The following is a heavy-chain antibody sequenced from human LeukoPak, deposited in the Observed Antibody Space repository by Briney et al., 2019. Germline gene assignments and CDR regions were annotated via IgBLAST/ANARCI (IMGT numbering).Heavy chain of an antibody. CDR3: ARDPSIAAAHLNYCYGMDV. J-gene: IGHJ6*02. D-gene: IGHD6-13*01. Sequence: GGSLRLSCAASGFTFSSYSMNWVRQAPGKGLEWVSSISSSSSYIYYADSVKGRFTISRDNAKNSLYLQMNSLRAEDTAVYYCARDPSIAAAHLNYCYGMDVWGQGTTVTVSS. CDR2: ISSSSSYI. V-gene: IGHV3-21*01. CDR1: GFTFSSYS.